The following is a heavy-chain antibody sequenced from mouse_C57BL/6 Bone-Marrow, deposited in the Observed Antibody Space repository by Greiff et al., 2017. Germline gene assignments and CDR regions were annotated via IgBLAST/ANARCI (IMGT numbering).Heavy chain of an antibody. Sequence: VKLQESGPGLVQPSQSLSITCTVSGFSLTSYGVHWVRQSPGKGLEWLGGLWSGGSTDYNAAFISRLSISKDNSKSQLFFRINSLQADDTAIYYCSRWGLLDYWGQGTTLTVSS. CDR2: LWSGGST. CDR3: SRWGLLDY. J-gene: IGHJ2*01. V-gene: IGHV2-2*01. D-gene: IGHD2-3*01. CDR1: GFSLTSYG.